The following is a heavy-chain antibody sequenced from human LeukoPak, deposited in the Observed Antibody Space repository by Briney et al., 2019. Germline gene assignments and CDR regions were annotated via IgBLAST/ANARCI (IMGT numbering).Heavy chain of an antibody. CDR2: INAGNGNT. CDR3: ARDADSCWTYYFDY. Sequence: ASVTVSCQATGYTYTSYAMHWVRQPPGQRLAWMGWINAGNGNTKYSQKFQGRVTITRDTSASTAYMELSSLRSEDTAVYYCARDADSCWTYYFDYWGQGTLVTVSS. D-gene: IGHD2-2*01. CDR1: GYTYTSYA. J-gene: IGHJ4*02. V-gene: IGHV1-3*01.